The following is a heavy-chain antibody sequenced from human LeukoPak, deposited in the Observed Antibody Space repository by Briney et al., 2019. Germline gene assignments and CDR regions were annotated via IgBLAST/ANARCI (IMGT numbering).Heavy chain of an antibody. V-gene: IGHV3-21*01. CDR3: ARSFVVVTASEYYFNY. CDR1: GFTFSSYS. D-gene: IGHD2-21*02. J-gene: IGHJ4*02. CDR2: ISSSSSYI. Sequence: SGGSLRLSCAASGFTFSSYSMNWVRQAPGKGLEWVSSISSSSSYIYYADSVKGRFTISRDNAKNSLYLQMNSLRAEDTAVYYCARSFVVVTASEYYFNYWGQGTLVTVSS.